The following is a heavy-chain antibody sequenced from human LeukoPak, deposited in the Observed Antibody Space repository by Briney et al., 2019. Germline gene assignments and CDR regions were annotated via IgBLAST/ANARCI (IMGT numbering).Heavy chain of an antibody. Sequence: SETLSLTCAVSGGSFSGYYWTWIRQPPGKGLEWIGEINHSGSTNYNPSLKSRVTISVDTSKNQFSLKLSSVTAADTAVYYCAREPTIFGVVISWGGHNWFDPWGQGTLVTVSS. CDR3: AREPTIFGVVISWGGHNWFDP. CDR1: GGSFSGYY. J-gene: IGHJ5*02. D-gene: IGHD3-3*01. V-gene: IGHV4-34*01. CDR2: INHSGST.